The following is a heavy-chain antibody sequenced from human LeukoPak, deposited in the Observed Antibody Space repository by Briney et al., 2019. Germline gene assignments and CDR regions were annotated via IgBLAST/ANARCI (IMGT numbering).Heavy chain of an antibody. CDR1: GFTFGNAW. D-gene: IGHD6-13*01. CDR2: IKSKTDGGTT. V-gene: IGHV3-15*01. J-gene: IGHJ4*02. Sequence: GGSLRLSCAASGFTFGNAWMSWVRQAPGKGLEWVGRIKSKTDGGTTDYAAPVKGRYTISRDDSKNTLYLQMNSLKTEDTAVYYCTTDLGYSSLFDYWGQGTLVTVSS. CDR3: TTDLGYSSLFDY.